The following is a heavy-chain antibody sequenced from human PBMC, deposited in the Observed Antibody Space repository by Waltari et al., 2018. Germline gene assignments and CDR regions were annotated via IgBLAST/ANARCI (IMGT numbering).Heavy chain of an antibody. J-gene: IGHJ5*02. V-gene: IGHV7-4-1*02. CDR1: GYTFTSYA. D-gene: IGHD2-2*01. CDR3: TREVVPAATIVVNWFDP. CDR2: IITSSGNP. Sequence: HVHLVKSGSELKKPGASVKVSCKASGYTFTSYAINRVRQAPGQGLELMGWIITSSGNPTYAQGFTGRFVFSLDTSVSTAYLQINNRQADDTAIYYCTREVVPAATIVVNWFDPWGQGTLVTVSS.